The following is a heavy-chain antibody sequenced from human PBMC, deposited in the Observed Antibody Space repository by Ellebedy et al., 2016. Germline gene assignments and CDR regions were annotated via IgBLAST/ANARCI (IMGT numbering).Heavy chain of an antibody. V-gene: IGHV4-61*05. CDR2: IYYSGST. J-gene: IGHJ6*02. D-gene: IGHD3-10*01. Sequence: SETLSLXCTVSGGSISSSSYYWSWIRQPPGKGLEWIGYIYYSGSTNYNPSLKSRVTISVDTSKNQFSLKLSSVTAADTAVYYCARRRDRGGFYYGMDVWGQGTTVTVSS. CDR3: ARRRDRGGFYYGMDV. CDR1: GGSISSSSYY.